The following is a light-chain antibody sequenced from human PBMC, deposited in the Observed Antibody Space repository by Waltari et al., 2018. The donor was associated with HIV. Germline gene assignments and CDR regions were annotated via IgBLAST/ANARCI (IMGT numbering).Light chain of an antibody. CDR1: SSDVGSYNL. Sequence: QSALTQPASVSGSPGQSITISCTGTSSDVGSYNLVSWYQQHPGKAPKVMIYEGSKRPSGVSNRFSGSKSGNTASLTISGLQAEDEADYYCCSYTGSSTRRPYVFGTGTKVTFL. J-gene: IGLJ1*01. CDR2: EGS. CDR3: CSYTGSSTRRPYV. V-gene: IGLV2-23*01.